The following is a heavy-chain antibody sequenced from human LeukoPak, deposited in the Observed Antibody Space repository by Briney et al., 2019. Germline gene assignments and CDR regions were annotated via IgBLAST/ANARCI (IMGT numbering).Heavy chain of an antibody. CDR2: INPNSGGT. J-gene: IGHJ6*03. CDR1: GYTFTGYY. CDR3: ARGSGNYDFWSGRDYYYYMDV. Sequence: GASVKVSCKAPGYTFTGYYMHWVRQAPGQGLERMGWINPNSGGTNYAQKFQGRVTMTRDTSISTAYMELSRLRSDDTAVYYCARGSGNYDFWSGRDYYYYMDVWGKGTTVTVSS. D-gene: IGHD3-3*01. V-gene: IGHV1-2*02.